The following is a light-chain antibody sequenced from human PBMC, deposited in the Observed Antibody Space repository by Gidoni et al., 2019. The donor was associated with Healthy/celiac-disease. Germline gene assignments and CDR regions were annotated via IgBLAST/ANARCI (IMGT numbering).Light chain of an antibody. CDR2: GAS. V-gene: IGKV3-20*01. J-gene: IGKJ1*01. Sequence: DIVLTQSPGTLSLSPGERATLSCRASQSVSSSYLAWYQQKPGQAPRLLIYGASSRATGIPDRFSGRGSGTDFTLTISRLEPEDFAVYYCQQYGSSPLTFGQXTKVEIK. CDR1: QSVSSSY. CDR3: QQYGSSPLT.